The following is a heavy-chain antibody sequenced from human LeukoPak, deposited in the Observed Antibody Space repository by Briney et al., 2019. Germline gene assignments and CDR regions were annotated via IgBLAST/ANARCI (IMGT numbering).Heavy chain of an antibody. CDR2: IYHREST. V-gene: IGHV4-30-2*01. CDR3: ARQTGQIQGIDY. J-gene: IGHJ4*02. CDR1: GGSISSGGYS. Sequence: SETLSLTCAVSGGSISSGGYSWRWIRQPPGRGVERIGYIYHRESTYNNPALKSRATKSVDRANNLFPMRLSSVTAADCAVVYCARQTGQIQGIDYWGQGSLVTVSS. D-gene: IGHD3-9*01.